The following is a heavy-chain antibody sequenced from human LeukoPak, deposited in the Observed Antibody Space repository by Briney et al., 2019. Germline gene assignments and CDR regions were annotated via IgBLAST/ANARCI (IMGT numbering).Heavy chain of an antibody. V-gene: IGHV1-2*06. CDR1: GYTFTGYY. J-gene: IGHJ4*02. CDR2: INPNSGGT. Sequence: ASVKVSCKASGYTFTGYYIHWVRQAPGQGLEWMGRINPNSGGTNCAQKFQGRVTMTRDTSISTAYMELSRLRSDDTAVYYCASGDLWFGELSKFDYWGQGSLVTVSS. D-gene: IGHD3-10*01. CDR3: ASGDLWFGELSKFDY.